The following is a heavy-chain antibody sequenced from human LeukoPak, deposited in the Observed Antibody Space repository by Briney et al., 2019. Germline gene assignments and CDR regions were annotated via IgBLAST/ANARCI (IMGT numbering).Heavy chain of an antibody. CDR1: GFPFSSYG. CDR2: ISYDGSNK. J-gene: IGHJ4*02. Sequence: QPGRSLRLSCAASGFPFSSYGMHWVRQAPGKGLEWVAVISYDGSNKYYADSVKGRFTISRDNSKNTLYLQMNSLRAEDTAVYYCAGSPEDFDYWGQGTLVTVSS. V-gene: IGHV3-30*03. D-gene: IGHD6-25*01. CDR3: AGSPEDFDY.